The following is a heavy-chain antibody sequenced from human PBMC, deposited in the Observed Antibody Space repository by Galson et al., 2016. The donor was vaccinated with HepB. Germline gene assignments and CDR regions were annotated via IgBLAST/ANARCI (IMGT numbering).Heavy chain of an antibody. CDR2: IKQDGSAK. CDR1: GFTFSSYW. J-gene: IGHJ4*02. V-gene: IGHV3-7*05. CDR3: ALGQGFLADS. Sequence: SLRLSCAASGFTFSSYWMNWGRQAPGKGLEWVAIIKQDGSAKYYVDSLKGRFTISRDNARNSLYLQMSSLRPEDTAVYYCALGQGFLADSWGQGTLVTVSS.